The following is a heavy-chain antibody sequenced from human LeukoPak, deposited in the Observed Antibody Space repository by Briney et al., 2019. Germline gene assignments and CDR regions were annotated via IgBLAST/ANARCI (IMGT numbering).Heavy chain of an antibody. CDR1: GFTFTSNW. D-gene: IGHD1-26*01. CDR2: INTDGSTT. J-gene: IGHJ5*02. CDR3: ARPSGSYPWFDP. V-gene: IGHV3-74*01. Sequence: GGSLRLSCAASGFTFTSNWMHWVRQAPGKGRVWVSRINTDGSTTSYADAVNGRFTISRDNAKNTLYLQMNSLRAEDTAVHYCARPSGSYPWFDPWGQGTRVTVSS.